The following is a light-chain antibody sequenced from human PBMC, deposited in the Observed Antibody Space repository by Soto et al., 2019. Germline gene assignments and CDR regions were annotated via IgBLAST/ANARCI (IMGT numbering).Light chain of an antibody. CDR3: CSYAGSSTYYV. CDR1: SSDIGTYDY. CDR2: EVS. V-gene: IGLV2-8*01. J-gene: IGLJ1*01. Sequence: QSALTQPPSASGSPGQSVTISCTGTSSDIGTYDYVSWYQHLPDKAPKLMIYEVSKRPSGVPDRFSGSKSGNTASLTISGLQAEDEADYYCCSYAGSSTYYVFGTGTKVTVL.